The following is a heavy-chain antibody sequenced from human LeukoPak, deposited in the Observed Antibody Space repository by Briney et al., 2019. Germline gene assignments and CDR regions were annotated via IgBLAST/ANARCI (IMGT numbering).Heavy chain of an antibody. D-gene: IGHD2-2*01. Sequence: ASVKVSCKASGYTFTGYYMHWVRQAPGQGLEWMGWINPNSGGTNYAQKFQGRVTMTRDTSISTAYMELSWLRSDDTAVYYCARDYEGDIVVVPAADYWGQGTLVTVSS. J-gene: IGHJ4*02. CDR2: INPNSGGT. CDR3: ARDYEGDIVVVPAADY. CDR1: GYTFTGYY. V-gene: IGHV1-2*02.